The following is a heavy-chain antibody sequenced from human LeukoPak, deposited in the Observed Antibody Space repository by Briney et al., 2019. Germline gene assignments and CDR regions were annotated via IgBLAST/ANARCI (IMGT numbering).Heavy chain of an antibody. CDR3: ARDLLGTVTTSHAFDI. V-gene: IGHV3-21*01. CDR1: GFTFGSYS. Sequence: GGSLRLSCAASGFTFGSYSMNWVRQAPGKRLEWVSSISSSSSYIYYADSVKGRFTISRDNAKNSLYLQMNSLRAEDTAVYYCARDLLGTVTTSHAFDIWGQGTMVTVSS. CDR2: ISSSSSYI. D-gene: IGHD4-17*01. J-gene: IGHJ3*02.